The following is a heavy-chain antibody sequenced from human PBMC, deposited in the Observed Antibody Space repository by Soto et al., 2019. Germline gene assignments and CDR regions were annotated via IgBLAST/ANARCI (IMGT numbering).Heavy chain of an antibody. D-gene: IGHD6-13*01. V-gene: IGHV4-34*01. CDR2: INHSGST. J-gene: IGHJ5*02. CDR1: GGSFSGYY. CDR3: ARGRVAAAAGFDP. Sequence: ETLSLTCAVYGGSFSGYYWSWIRQPPGKGLEWIGEINHSGSTNYNPSLKSRVTISVDTSKNQFSLKLSSVTAADTAVYYCARGRVAAAAGFDPWGQGTLVTVSS.